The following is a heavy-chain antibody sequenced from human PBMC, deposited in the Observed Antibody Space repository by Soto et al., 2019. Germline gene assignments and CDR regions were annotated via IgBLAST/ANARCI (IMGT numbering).Heavy chain of an antibody. CDR1: GGTFSSYA. V-gene: IGHV1-69*01. CDR2: IIPIFGTA. CDR3: ASLRFLEWLPPGHYYYYGMDV. D-gene: IGHD3-3*01. J-gene: IGHJ6*02. Sequence: QVQLVQSGAEVKKPGSSVKVSCKASGGTFSSYAISWVRQAPGQGLEWMGGIIPIFGTANYAQKFQGRVTITADDAASTAYMELSSLRSEDTAVYYCASLRFLEWLPPGHYYYYGMDVWGQGTTVTVSS.